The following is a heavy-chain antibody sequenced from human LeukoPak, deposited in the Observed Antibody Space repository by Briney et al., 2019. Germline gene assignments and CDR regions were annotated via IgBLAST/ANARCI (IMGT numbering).Heavy chain of an antibody. Sequence: SETLSLTCTVSGVSISSYYWSWIRQPPGKGLEWIGYIYYSGSTNYNPSLKSRVTISVDTSKNQFSLQLSSVTAADTAVYYCARGRIVLGYWGQGTLVTVSS. CDR2: IYYSGST. J-gene: IGHJ4*02. CDR1: GVSISSYY. D-gene: IGHD2-8*02. CDR3: ARGRIVLGY. V-gene: IGHV4-59*12.